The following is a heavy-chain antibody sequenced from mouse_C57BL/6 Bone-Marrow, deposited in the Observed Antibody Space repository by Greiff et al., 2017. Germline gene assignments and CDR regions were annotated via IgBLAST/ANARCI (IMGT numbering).Heavy chain of an antibody. CDR3: ARSGDYDEKYYAMDC. V-gene: IGHV1-69*01. Sequence: QVQLQQPGAELVMPGASVKLSCKASGYTFTSYWMHWVKQRPGQGLEWIGEIDPSDSYTNYNQKFKGKSTLTVDKSSSTAYMQLSSLTSEDSAVYDGARSGDYDEKYYAMDCWCQGTSVTVSS. CDR1: GYTFTSYW. D-gene: IGHD2-4*01. CDR2: IDPSDSYT. J-gene: IGHJ4*01.